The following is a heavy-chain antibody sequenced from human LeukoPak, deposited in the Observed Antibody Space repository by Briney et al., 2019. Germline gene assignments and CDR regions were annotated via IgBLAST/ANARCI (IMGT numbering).Heavy chain of an antibody. CDR3: ARCVDYDYVWGGYRLEYYFDY. Sequence: SETLSLTCTVSGGSISSSSYYWGWIRQPPGKGLEWIGSIYYSGSTYYNPSLKSRVTISVDTSKNQFSLKLSSVTAADTAVYYCARCVDYDYVWGGYRLEYYFDYWGQGTLVTVSS. CDR1: GGSISSSSYY. J-gene: IGHJ4*02. D-gene: IGHD3-16*02. CDR2: IYYSGST. V-gene: IGHV4-39*01.